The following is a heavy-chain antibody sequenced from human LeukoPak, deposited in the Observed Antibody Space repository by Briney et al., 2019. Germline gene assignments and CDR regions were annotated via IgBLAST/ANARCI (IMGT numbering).Heavy chain of an antibody. V-gene: IGHV1-2*02. CDR3: ARDPSYRIAVADNWFDP. CDR2: INPNSGGT. CDR1: GYTFNAYY. Sequence: ASVKVSCKTSGYTFNAYYMHWVRQAPGQGLEWMGWINPNSGGTNYAQKFQGRVTMTRDTSISTAYMELSRLRSDDTAVYYCARDPSYRIAVADNWFDPWGQGTLVTVSS. J-gene: IGHJ5*02. D-gene: IGHD6-19*01.